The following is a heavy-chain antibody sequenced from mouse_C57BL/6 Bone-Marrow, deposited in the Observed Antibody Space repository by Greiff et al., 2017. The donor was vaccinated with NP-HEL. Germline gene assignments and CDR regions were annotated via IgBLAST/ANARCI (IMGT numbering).Heavy chain of an antibody. J-gene: IGHJ2*01. D-gene: IGHD1-2*01. CDR2: IDPSDSYT. CDR1: GYTFTSYW. CDR3: ARGATTASFDY. V-gene: IGHV1-69*01. Sequence: VQLQQSGAELVMPGASVKLSCKASGYTFTSYWMHWVKQRPGQGLEWIGEIDPSDSYTNYNQKFKGKSTLTVDKSSSTAYMQLSSLTSEDSAVYYCARGATTASFDYWGQGTTLTVSS.